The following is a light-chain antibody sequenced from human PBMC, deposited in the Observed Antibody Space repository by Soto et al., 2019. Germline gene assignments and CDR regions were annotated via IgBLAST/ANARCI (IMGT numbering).Light chain of an antibody. CDR3: QVWDSRSYHV. J-gene: IGLJ1*01. Sequence: SYELTQSPSVSVAPGQTARISCGGNNIGSKSVHWYQQRPGQAPVLVVYGDTDRPSGIPERFSGSNSGNTATLTISRVEAGDEADYYCQVWDSRSYHVLGTGTKV. V-gene: IGLV3-21*02. CDR2: GDT. CDR1: NIGSKS.